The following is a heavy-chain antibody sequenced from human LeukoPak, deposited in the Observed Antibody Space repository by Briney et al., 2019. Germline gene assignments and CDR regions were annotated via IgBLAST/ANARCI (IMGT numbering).Heavy chain of an antibody. J-gene: IGHJ4*02. CDR1: GFTFSSYN. V-gene: IGHV3-21*04. CDR2: ISSSSTYI. CDR3: ARSIRFFDPFDY. Sequence: GGSLRLSCAASGFTFSSYNMNWVRQAPGKGLEWVASISSSSTYIYYADSVKGRFTISRDSAKNSLYLQMNSLRAEDTAFYYCARSIRFFDPFDYWGQGTLVTVSS. D-gene: IGHD3-9*01.